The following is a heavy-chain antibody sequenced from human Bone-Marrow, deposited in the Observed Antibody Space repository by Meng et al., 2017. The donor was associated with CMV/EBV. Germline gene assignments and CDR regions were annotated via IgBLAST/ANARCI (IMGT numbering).Heavy chain of an antibody. Sequence: SETLSLTCTVSGYSISSGYYWGWIRQPPGKGLEWIGSIYHSGSTYYNPSLKSRVTISVDTSKNQFSLKLSSVTAADTAVYYCARDGWGGGSPTIDYWGQGTRVTVSS. D-gene: IGHD1-26*01. CDR3: ARDGWGGGSPTIDY. CDR1: GYSISSGYY. J-gene: IGHJ4*02. CDR2: IYHSGST. V-gene: IGHV4-38-2*02.